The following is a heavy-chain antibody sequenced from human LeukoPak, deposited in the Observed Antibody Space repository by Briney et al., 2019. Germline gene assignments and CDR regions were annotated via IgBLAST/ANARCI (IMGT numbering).Heavy chain of an antibody. Sequence: SVKVSCKASGGTFSSSAISWVRQAPGQGLEWMGRIIPILGIANYAQKFQGRVTITADKSTSTAYMELSSLRSEVTAVYYCARVPPTTVTTYYYYYGMDVWGQGTTVTVSS. CDR2: IIPILGIA. V-gene: IGHV1-69*04. D-gene: IGHD4-17*01. CDR1: GGTFSSSA. J-gene: IGHJ6*02. CDR3: ARVPPTTVTTYYYYYGMDV.